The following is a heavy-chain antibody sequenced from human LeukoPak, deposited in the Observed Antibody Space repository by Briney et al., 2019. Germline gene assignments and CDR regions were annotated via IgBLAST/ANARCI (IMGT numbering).Heavy chain of an antibody. CDR2: FDPEDGET. CDR3: ATYRGLVRGVIITFPFDI. CDR1: GYTLTELS. J-gene: IGHJ3*02. V-gene: IGHV1-24*01. D-gene: IGHD3-10*01. Sequence: ASVKVSCKVSGYTLTELSMHWVRQAPGKGLEWMGGFDPEDGETIYAQKLQGRVTMTEDTSTDTAYMELSSLRSEDTAVYYCATYRGLVRGVIITFPFDIWGQGTMVTVSS.